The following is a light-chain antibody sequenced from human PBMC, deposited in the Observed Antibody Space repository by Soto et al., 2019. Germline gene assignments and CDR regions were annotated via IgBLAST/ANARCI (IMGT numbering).Light chain of an antibody. Sequence: EIVLTQSPDTLSLSPGERATLSCRASQSVGSSFLAWYQQKPGQAPRLLIYRTSTRATGIPDRFTGSGSGIDFTLTISRLEPKDFPVYYCQQYENSPLAFGGGTKVEIK. CDR2: RTS. CDR3: QQYENSPLA. J-gene: IGKJ4*01. CDR1: QSVGSSF. V-gene: IGKV3-20*01.